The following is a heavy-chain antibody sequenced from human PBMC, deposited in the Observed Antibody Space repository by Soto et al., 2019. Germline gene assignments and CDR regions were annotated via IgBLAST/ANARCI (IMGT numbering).Heavy chain of an antibody. CDR1: GFTFSSYA. V-gene: IGHV3-23*01. D-gene: IGHD2-8*01. J-gene: IGHJ4*02. CDR3: AKAGDIVLMVYAILIDY. Sequence: GGSLRLSCAASGFTFSSYAMSWVRQAPGKGLEWVSAISGSGGSTYYADSVKGRFTISRDNPKNTLYLQMNSLRAEDTAVYYCAKAGDIVLMVYAILIDYWGQGTLVTVSS. CDR2: ISGSGGST.